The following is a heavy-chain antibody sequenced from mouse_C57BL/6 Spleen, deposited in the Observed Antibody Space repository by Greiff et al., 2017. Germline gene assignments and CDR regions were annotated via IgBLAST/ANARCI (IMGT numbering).Heavy chain of an antibody. D-gene: IGHD1-1*01. Sequence: QVQLQQSGPELVKPGASVKISCTASGYAFSSSWMNWVKQKPGKGLEWIGRIYPGDGDTNYNGKFKGKDTLTADKSSSTAYMQLSSLTSEDSAVYFCARSVVARGAMDDWGQGTSVTVSS. V-gene: IGHV1-82*01. CDR1: GYAFSSSW. J-gene: IGHJ4*01. CDR2: IYPGDGDT. CDR3: ARSVVARGAMDD.